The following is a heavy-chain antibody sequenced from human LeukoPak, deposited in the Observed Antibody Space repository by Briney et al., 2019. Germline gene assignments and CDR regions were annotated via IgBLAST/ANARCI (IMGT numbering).Heavy chain of an antibody. J-gene: IGHJ5*02. V-gene: IGHV4-39*07. Sequence: SETLSLTCIVSGGSISSSTYFWGWIRQPPGKGLEWIGIISYNGTTYYNPSLKRRVTISVDTSKNQFSLKLSSVTAADTAVYYCARVATSSGWGPVWMFSGFDPWGQGTLVTVSS. CDR3: ARVATSSGWGPVWMFSGFDP. CDR1: GGSISSSTYF. D-gene: IGHD6-19*01. CDR2: ISYNGTT.